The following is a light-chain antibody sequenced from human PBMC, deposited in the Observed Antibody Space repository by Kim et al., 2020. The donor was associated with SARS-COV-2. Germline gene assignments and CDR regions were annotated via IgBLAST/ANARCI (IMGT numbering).Light chain of an antibody. Sequence: EIVLTQSPGTLSLSPGETATLSCRASQSVQNNYLAWYQQKSGQAPRVLIYGASSRATGIPDRFSGSGSGTDFTLTIRRLDPDDFAVYFCQQYGGSSWTFGQGTKVDIK. CDR1: QSVQNNY. V-gene: IGKV3-20*01. J-gene: IGKJ1*01. CDR2: GAS. CDR3: QQYGGSSWT.